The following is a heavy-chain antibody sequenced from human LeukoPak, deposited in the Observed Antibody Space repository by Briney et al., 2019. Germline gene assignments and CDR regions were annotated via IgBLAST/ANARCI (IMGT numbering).Heavy chain of an antibody. J-gene: IGHJ4*02. CDR1: GFTFTNAW. D-gene: IGHD1-26*01. CDR2: IKSTTDGGTT. V-gene: IGHV3-15*01. CDR3: TTDSGGSYHNIFDY. Sequence: GGSLRLSCAASGFTFTNAWMIWVRQAPGKGLEWVGRIKSTTDGGTTDYTAPVKGRFTISRDDSKNTLYLQMNSLKTEDTAVYYCTTDSGGSYHNIFDYWGQGTLVTVSS.